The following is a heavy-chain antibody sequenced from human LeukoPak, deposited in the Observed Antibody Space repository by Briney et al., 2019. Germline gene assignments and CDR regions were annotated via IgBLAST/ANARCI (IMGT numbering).Heavy chain of an antibody. V-gene: IGHV3-23*01. CDR1: GFTFSSYA. Sequence: PGGSLRLSCAASGFTFSSYAMSWVRQAPGKGLEWVSGISGSGGSTYYADSVKGRFTISRDNSKNTLYLQMNSLRAGHTAVYYCAKAMGATLFDYWGQGTLVTVSS. CDR3: AKAMGATLFDY. D-gene: IGHD1-26*01. CDR2: ISGSGGST. J-gene: IGHJ4*02.